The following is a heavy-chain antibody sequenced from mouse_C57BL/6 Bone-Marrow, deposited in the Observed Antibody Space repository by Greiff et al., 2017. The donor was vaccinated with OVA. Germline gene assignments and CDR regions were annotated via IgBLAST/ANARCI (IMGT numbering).Heavy chain of an antibody. J-gene: IGHJ3*01. CDR3: TTDGYAWFAY. V-gene: IGHV14-4*01. CDR2: IDPENGDT. CDR1: GFNIQDDY. D-gene: IGHD2-2*01. Sequence: EVQRVESGAELVRPGASVKLSCTASGFNIQDDYMHWVKQRPEQGLEWIGWIDPENGDTEYASQFQGKATITAYTSSNTSYLQLSSLTSEATAVYYCTTDGYAWFAYWGQGTLVTVSA.